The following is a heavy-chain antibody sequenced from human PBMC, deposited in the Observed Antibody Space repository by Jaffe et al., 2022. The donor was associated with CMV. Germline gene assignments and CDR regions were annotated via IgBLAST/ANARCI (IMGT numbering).Heavy chain of an antibody. CDR1: GFTFSSYA. Sequence: EVQLVESGGGLVQPGGSLRLSCAASGFTFSSYAMSWVRQAPGKGLEWVSAISGSGGSTYYADSVKGRFTISRDNSKNTLYLQMNSLRAEDTAVYYCAKDGEVVVVPAAMREEYYFDYWGQGTLVTVSS. CDR2: ISGSGGST. CDR3: AKDGEVVVVPAAMREEYYFDY. V-gene: IGHV3-23*04. D-gene: IGHD2-2*01. J-gene: IGHJ4*02.